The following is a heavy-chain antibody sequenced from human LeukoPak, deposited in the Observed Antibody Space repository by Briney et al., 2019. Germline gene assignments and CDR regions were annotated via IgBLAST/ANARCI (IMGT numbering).Heavy chain of an antibody. CDR2: IIPIFGTA. Sequence: GASVKVSCKASGGTFSSYAISWVRQAPGQGLEWMGGIIPIFGTANYAQKFQGRVTITADESTSTAYMELRSLRSDDTAIYYCARSYCSGASCYGGDWFDPWAREPWSPSPQ. V-gene: IGHV1-69*13. D-gene: IGHD2-15*01. CDR1: GGTFSSYA. CDR3: ARSYCSGASCYGGDWFDP. J-gene: IGHJ5*02.